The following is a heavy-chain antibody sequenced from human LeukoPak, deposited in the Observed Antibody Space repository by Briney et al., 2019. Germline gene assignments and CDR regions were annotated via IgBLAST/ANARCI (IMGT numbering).Heavy chain of an antibody. CDR3: ARGAGYSYGDHDY. D-gene: IGHD5-18*01. V-gene: IGHV3-21*01. J-gene: IGHJ4*02. CDR2: ISSSSSYI. Sequence: GGSLRLSCAASGFTFSSYSMNWVRQAPGKGLEWVSSISSSSSYIYYADSAKGRFTISRDNAKNSLYLQMNSLRAEDTAVYYCARGAGYSYGDHDYWGQGTLVTVSS. CDR1: GFTFSSYS.